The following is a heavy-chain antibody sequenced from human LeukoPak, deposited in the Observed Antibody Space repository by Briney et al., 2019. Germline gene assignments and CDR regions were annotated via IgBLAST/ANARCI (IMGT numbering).Heavy chain of an antibody. D-gene: IGHD5-24*01. J-gene: IGHJ4*02. CDR1: GFTFSNHG. Sequence: PGGSLRLSCAASGFTFSNHGMNWVRQAPGKGLEWISYIGSSGNTIYYADSMQGRFTISRDNAQNSLFLEMNSLRVEDTAVYFCARGLRNAYNYIDSWGQGTLVTVSS. CDR3: ARGLRNAYNYIDS. V-gene: IGHV3-48*04. CDR2: IGSSGNTI.